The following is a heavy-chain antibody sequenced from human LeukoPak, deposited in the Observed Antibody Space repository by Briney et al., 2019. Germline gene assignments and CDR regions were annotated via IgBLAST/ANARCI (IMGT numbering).Heavy chain of an antibody. CDR1: GYTFTGYY. CDR2: INPNSGDT. V-gene: IGHV1-2*02. Sequence: ASVKVSCKASGYTFTGYYMHRVRQVPGQGLEWMGWINPNSGDTRCTQGFQGRVTMTRDTSISTAYMELSRLRSDDTAVYYCARDGALDYWGQGTWVTVSP. J-gene: IGHJ4*02. D-gene: IGHD4/OR15-4a*01. CDR3: ARDGALDY.